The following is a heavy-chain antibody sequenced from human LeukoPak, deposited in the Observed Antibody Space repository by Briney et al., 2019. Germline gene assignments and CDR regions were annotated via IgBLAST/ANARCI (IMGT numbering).Heavy chain of an antibody. D-gene: IGHD3-16*01. J-gene: IGHJ4*02. CDR2: IYPGDSDT. V-gene: IGHV5-51*01. CDR3: ARLVSPTYTRDY. CDR1: GYSFTSYL. Sequence: GESLKISCRGSGYSFTSYLIGGVRQMPGKGLEWMGIIYPGDSDTTYSPSFQGQVTISADKSISTAYLQWSSLKASDTAMYYCARLVSPTYTRDYWGQGTLVTVSS.